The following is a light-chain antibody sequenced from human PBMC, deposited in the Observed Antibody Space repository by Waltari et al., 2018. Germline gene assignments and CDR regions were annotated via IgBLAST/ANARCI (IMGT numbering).Light chain of an antibody. CDR3: QSYDSILSGV. J-gene: IGLJ3*02. CDR2: RNS. V-gene: IGLV1-40*01. CDR1: SSHLRARYS. Sequence: QSVLTHPPSLSGAPGPRVTPSCTVTSSHLRARYSLPWYQQVPGTAPKLLIYRNSNRPSGVPDRFSGSKSGTSASLAITGLQADDEADYYCQSYDSILSGVFGGGTKLTVL.